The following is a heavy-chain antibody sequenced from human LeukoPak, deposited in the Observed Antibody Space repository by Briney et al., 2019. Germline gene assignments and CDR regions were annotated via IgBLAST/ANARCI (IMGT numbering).Heavy chain of an antibody. V-gene: IGHV3-30*18. CDR3: AKSPDGSGSYYTEYYFDY. J-gene: IGHJ4*02. Sequence: GRSLSLSCEVAGFTLSSYGMHWVRQAPGKGLEWVAAISYDGRNKYYTDSVEDRFTISRDNSKNTLYLQKNSQRAEHTAVYYCAKSPDGSGSYYTEYYFDYWGQGTLVTVSS. D-gene: IGHD3-10*01. CDR2: ISYDGRNK. CDR1: GFTLSSYG.